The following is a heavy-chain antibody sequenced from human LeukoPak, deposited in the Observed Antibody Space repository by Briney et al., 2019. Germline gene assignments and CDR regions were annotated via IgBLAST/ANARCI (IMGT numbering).Heavy chain of an antibody. V-gene: IGHV1-69*13. Sequence: GASVKVSCKASGGTFSSYAISWVRQAPGRGLEWMGGIIPIFGTANYAQKFQGRVTITADESTSTAYMELSSLRSEDTAVYYCARNWKVESSGYYRDPFHYYGMDVWGQGTTVTVSS. CDR1: GGTFSSYA. D-gene: IGHD3-22*01. J-gene: IGHJ6*02. CDR3: ARNWKVESSGYYRDPFHYYGMDV. CDR2: IIPIFGTA.